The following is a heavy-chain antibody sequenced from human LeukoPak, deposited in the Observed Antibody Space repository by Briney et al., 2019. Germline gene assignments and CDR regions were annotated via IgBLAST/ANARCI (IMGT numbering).Heavy chain of an antibody. Sequence: GGSLRLSCAASGFTFSSYGMHWVRQAPGKGLEWVAVISYDGSDKYYADSVKGRFTISRDNSKNTVYLQMNSLRAEDTAIYFCAKEWGSFYCDYWVQGTLVSVSS. D-gene: IGHD3-16*01. J-gene: IGHJ4*02. CDR3: AKEWGSFYCDY. CDR1: GFTFSSYG. V-gene: IGHV3-30*18. CDR2: ISYDGSDK.